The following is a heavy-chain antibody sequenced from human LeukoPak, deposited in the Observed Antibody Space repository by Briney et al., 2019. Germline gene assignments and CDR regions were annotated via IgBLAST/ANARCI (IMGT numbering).Heavy chain of an antibody. D-gene: IGHD1-26*01. V-gene: IGHV3-21*01. CDR3: ARQYSGSYYHWFDP. J-gene: IGHJ5*02. CDR2: ISSSSSYI. CDR1: GFTFSSYS. Sequence: GGSLRLSCAAPGFTFSSYSMNWVRQAPGKGLEWVSSISSSSSYIYYADSVKGRFTISRDNAKNSLYLQMNSLRAEDTAVYYCARQYSGSYYHWFDPWGQGTLVTVSS.